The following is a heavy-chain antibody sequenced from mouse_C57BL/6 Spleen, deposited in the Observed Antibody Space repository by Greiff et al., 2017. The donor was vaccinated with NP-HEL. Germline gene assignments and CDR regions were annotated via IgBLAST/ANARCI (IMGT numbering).Heavy chain of an antibody. V-gene: IGHV1-52*01. CDR1: GYTFTSYW. Sequence: VQLQQPGAELVRPGSSVKLSCKASGYTFTSYWMHWVKQRPIQGLEWIGNIDPSDSETHYNQKFKDKATLTVDKSSSTAYMQLSSLTSEDSAVYYCARTSFYDGYPGNYFDYWGQGTTLTVSS. CDR3: ARTSFYDGYPGNYFDY. J-gene: IGHJ2*01. D-gene: IGHD2-3*01. CDR2: IDPSDSET.